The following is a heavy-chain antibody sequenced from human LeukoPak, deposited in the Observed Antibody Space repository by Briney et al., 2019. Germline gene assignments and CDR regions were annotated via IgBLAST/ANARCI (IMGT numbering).Heavy chain of an antibody. D-gene: IGHD6-13*01. CDR1: GFTSSSYA. CDR2: VSGSGDRM. V-gene: IGHV3-23*01. CDR3: AKAAAAPGFDF. Sequence: GGSLRLSCAASGFTSSSYALNWVRQAPGKGLEWVATVSGSGDRMYHADSVKGRFTISRDNSKNTIYLQMNSQRAEDTALYYCAKAAAAPGFDFWGQGTLVTVSS. J-gene: IGHJ4*02.